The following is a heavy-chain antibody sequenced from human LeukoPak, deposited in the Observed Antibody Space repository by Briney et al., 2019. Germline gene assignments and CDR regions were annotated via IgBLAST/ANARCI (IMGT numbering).Heavy chain of an antibody. D-gene: IGHD4-17*01. V-gene: IGHV3-30-3*01. Sequence: GGSLRLSCAASGFTFSRYAMHWVRQAPGKGLEWVALMSYDGSNKFYADSVKGRFTISRDNSKSTLYLQMNSLKAEDTAVYYCARGGVTTMTLRDLWLDYWGQGTLVTVSS. CDR3: ARGGVTTMTLRDLWLDY. CDR1: GFTFSRYA. CDR2: MSYDGSNK. J-gene: IGHJ4*02.